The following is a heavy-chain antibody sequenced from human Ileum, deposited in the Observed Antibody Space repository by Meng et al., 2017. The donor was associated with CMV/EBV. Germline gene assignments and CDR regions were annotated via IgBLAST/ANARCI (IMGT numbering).Heavy chain of an antibody. CDR3: ARDTGYSSGHAMDV. CDR2: IRYDGTNK. CDR1: GFTFSNHG. Sequence: GGSLRLSCAASGFTFSNHGMHWVRQAPGKGLEWVALIRYDGTNKYYVDSVKGRFTISRDNSKNTLYLQMNSLRTDETAVYYCARDTGYSSGHAMDVWGQGTAVTVSS. D-gene: IGHD5-18*01. V-gene: IGHV3-30*02. J-gene: IGHJ6*02.